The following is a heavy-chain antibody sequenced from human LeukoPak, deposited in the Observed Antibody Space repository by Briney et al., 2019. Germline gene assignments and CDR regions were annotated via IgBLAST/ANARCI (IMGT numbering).Heavy chain of an antibody. Sequence: SQTLSLTCAISGDSVSSNSAAWNWIRQSPSRGLEWLGRTYYRSKWYNDYAVSVKSRMTINPDTSKNQFSLQLNSVTPEDTAVYYCSGVKYSSGWPIIDYWGQGTLVTVSS. CDR3: SGVKYSSGWPIIDY. CDR1: GDSVSSNSAA. D-gene: IGHD6-19*01. CDR2: TYYRSKWYN. J-gene: IGHJ4*02. V-gene: IGHV6-1*01.